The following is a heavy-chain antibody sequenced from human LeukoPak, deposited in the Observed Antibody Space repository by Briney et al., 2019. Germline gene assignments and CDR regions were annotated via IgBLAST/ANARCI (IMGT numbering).Heavy chain of an antibody. Sequence: QAGGSLRLSCAASGFTFSSYGMHWVRQAPGKGLEWVVVISYDGSNKYYADSVKGRFTISGDNSKNTLYLQMNSLRAEDTAVYYCAKNPLHLDYGDYKAPYYYGMDVWGRGTTVTVSS. CDR2: ISYDGSNK. D-gene: IGHD4-17*01. CDR1: GFTFSSYG. V-gene: IGHV3-30*18. CDR3: AKNPLHLDYGDYKAPYYYGMDV. J-gene: IGHJ6*02.